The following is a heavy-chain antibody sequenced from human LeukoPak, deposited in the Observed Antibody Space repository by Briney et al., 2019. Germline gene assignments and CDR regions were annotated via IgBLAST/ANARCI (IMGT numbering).Heavy chain of an antibody. CDR3: AREAEMATITLDY. CDR1: GYTFTSYA. CDR2: INTNTGNP. Sequence: ASVKASCKASGYTFTSYAMNWVRQAPGQGLEWMGWINTNTGNPTYAQGFTGRFVFSLDTSVSTAYLQISSLKAEDTAVCYCAREAEMATITLDYWGQGTLVTVSS. D-gene: IGHD5-24*01. J-gene: IGHJ4*02. V-gene: IGHV7-4-1*02.